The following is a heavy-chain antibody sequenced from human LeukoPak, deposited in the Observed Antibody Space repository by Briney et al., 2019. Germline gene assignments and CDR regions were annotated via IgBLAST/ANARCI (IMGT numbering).Heavy chain of an antibody. D-gene: IGHD3-10*01. CDR2: IYTSGST. V-gene: IGHV4-4*07. CDR1: GGSISSYY. CDR3: ASTDFYGSGSSYFDY. J-gene: IGHJ4*02. Sequence: SETLSLTCTVSGGSISSYYWSWIRQPAGKGLEWIGRIYTSGSTNYNPSLKSRVTISVDASKNQFSPKLSSVTAADTAVYYCASTDFYGSGSSYFDYWGQGTLVTVSS.